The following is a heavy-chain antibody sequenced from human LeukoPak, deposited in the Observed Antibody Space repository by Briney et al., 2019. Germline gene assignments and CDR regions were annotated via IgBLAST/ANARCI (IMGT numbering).Heavy chain of an antibody. D-gene: IGHD6-13*01. CDR2: INGNSGGT. CDR1: GYTFTDYL. Sequence: ASVKVSCKASGYTFTDYLMNWVRQAPGQGLEWMGWINGNSGGTNYAQKFPGRVTMTRDTSITTAYMELRSLTSDDTAVYYCTRGSGKAAAGTDYWGQGTLVTVSS. CDR3: TRGSGKAAAGTDY. J-gene: IGHJ4*02. V-gene: IGHV1-2*02.